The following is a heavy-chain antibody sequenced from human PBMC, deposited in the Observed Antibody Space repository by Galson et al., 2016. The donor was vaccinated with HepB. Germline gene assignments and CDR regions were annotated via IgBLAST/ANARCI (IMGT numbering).Heavy chain of an antibody. CDR2: IKQGGSEK. V-gene: IGHV3-7*01. J-gene: IGHJ4*02. CDR1: GFTFSQYW. Sequence: SLRLSCAVSGFTFSQYWMSWVRQAPGKGLEWVANIKQGGSEKYYVDSVKGRFTISRDNTKSSLYLQMDSLRVGDTAVYYCARVHSSWYYFDSWGRGTLVTVSS. CDR3: ARVHSSWYYFDS.